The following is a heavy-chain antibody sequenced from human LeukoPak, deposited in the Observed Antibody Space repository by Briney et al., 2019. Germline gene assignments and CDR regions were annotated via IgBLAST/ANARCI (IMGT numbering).Heavy chain of an antibody. V-gene: IGHV3-30-3*01. CDR2: ISYDGSNK. CDR1: GFTFSSYA. CDR3: ARVGYCSSTSCYFPFDI. J-gene: IGHJ3*02. Sequence: GGSLRLSCAATGFTFSSYAMHWVRQAPGKGLEWVAVISYDGSNKYYADSVKGRFTISRDNSKNTLYLQMNSLRAEDTAVYYCARVGYCSSTSCYFPFDIWGQGTMVTVSS. D-gene: IGHD2-2*01.